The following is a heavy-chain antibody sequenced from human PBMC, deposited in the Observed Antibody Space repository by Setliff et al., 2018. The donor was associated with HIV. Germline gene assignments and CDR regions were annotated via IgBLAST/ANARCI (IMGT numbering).Heavy chain of an antibody. V-gene: IGHV3-33*05. Sequence: PGGSLRLSCAASGFTFRTYGMHWVRQAPGKGLEWVAFISYGGNNEYYADSVKGRFTISRDNSKNTLYLQMDSLKVEDTAVYYCARDLAYWGQGTLVTVSS. CDR2: ISYGGNNE. CDR1: GFTFRTYG. CDR3: ARDLAY. J-gene: IGHJ4*02.